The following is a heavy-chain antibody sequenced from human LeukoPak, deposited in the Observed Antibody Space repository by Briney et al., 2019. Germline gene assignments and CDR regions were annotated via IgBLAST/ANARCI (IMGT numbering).Heavy chain of an antibody. CDR1: GLSVSTNY. CDR3: ASGKPPDY. V-gene: IGHV3-66*01. Sequence: GGSLRLSCVASGLSVSTNYMSWVRQAPGKGLEWVSVIYGGGNTYYADSVKGRFTISRDNSKNTLYFQVNSLRADDTAVYYCASGKPPDYWGQGTLVTVSS. CDR2: IYGGGNT. J-gene: IGHJ4*02. D-gene: IGHD4-23*01.